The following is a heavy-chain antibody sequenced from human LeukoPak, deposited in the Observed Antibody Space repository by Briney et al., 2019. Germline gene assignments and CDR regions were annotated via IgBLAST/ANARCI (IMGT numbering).Heavy chain of an antibody. CDR1: GGSISSGSYY. CDR3: ARDLKGPYDFWSGYYFYYYMDV. J-gene: IGHJ6*03. D-gene: IGHD3-3*01. Sequence: SQTLSLTCTVSGGSISSGSYYWSWIRQPAGKGLEWIGRIYTSGSTNYNPSPKSRVTMSVDTSKNHFSLKLSSVTAADTAVYYCARDLKGPYDFWSGYYFYYYMDVWGKGATVTVSS. CDR2: IYTSGST. V-gene: IGHV4-61*02.